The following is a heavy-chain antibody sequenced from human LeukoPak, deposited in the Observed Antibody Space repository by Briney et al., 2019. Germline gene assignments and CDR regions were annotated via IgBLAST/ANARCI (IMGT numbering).Heavy chain of an antibody. D-gene: IGHD2-8*01. CDR3: ARGRYCTNGVCPNDAFDI. J-gene: IGHJ3*02. V-gene: IGHV1-2*02. CDR2: INPNSGGT. CDR1: GYTFTGYY. Sequence: ASVRVSCKASGYTFTGYYMHWVRQAPGQGLEWMGWINPNSGGTNYAQKFQGGVTMTRDTSISTAYMELSRLRSDDTAVYYCARGRYCTNGVCPNDAFDIWGQGTMVTVSS.